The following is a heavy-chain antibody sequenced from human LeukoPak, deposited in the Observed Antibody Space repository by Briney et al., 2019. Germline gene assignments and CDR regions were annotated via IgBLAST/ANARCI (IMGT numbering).Heavy chain of an antibody. J-gene: IGHJ4*02. V-gene: IGHV4-59*01. CDR3: VSGLWEVPGCH. Sequence: SETLSLTCTVSGVSISSYYWSWIRQPPGKGLEWIGYIYFSGSTNYNPSLKSRVTISIDTSKNQFSLRLSSVTAADTAVYYCVSGLWEVPGCHWGQGTLVTVSS. D-gene: IGHD1-26*01. CDR1: GVSISSYY. CDR2: IYFSGST.